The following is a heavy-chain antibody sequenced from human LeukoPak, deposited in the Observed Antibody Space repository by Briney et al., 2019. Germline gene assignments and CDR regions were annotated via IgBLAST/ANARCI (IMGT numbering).Heavy chain of an antibody. D-gene: IGHD1-1*01. J-gene: IGHJ4*02. Sequence: PGGCLRLSCAASGFTFTTYYMTWVRQAPGKGLEWLANISQDGRTKYYADSVEGRFAISRDNAINSVCLQMNSVRAEDTAVYYCARENWSNDYWGQGTLVTVSS. V-gene: IGHV3-7*01. CDR2: ISQDGRTK. CDR1: GFTFTTYY. CDR3: ARENWSNDY.